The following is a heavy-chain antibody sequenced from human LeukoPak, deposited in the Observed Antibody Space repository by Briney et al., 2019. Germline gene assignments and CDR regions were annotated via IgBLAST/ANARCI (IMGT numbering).Heavy chain of an antibody. CDR1: GFTVSSNH. Sequence: GGSLRLSCAASGFTVSSNHMSWVRQTPGQGRLEWVSVIYNDGRTFYTGSVTGRFTISRDISKNTLYLQMNSLGAEDTAVYYCARGQIYGTGTYFFDRWGQGTLVTVSS. D-gene: IGHD3-10*01. V-gene: IGHV3-66*01. CDR3: ARGQIYGTGTYFFDR. J-gene: IGHJ4*02. CDR2: IYNDGRT.